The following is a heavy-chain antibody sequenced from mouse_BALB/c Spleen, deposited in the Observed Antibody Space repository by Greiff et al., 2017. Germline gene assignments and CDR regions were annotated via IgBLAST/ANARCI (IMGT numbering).Heavy chain of an antibody. J-gene: IGHJ3*01. CDR2: IRSGGST. Sequence: VMLVESGPGLVQPSQSLSITCTVSGFSLTSYGVHWVRQSPGKGLEWLGVIRSGGSTDYNAAFISRLSISKDNSKSQVFFKMNSLQADDTAIYYCARHYYGSSYDFAYWGQGTLVTVSA. V-gene: IGHV2-4-1*01. CDR1: GFSLTSYG. D-gene: IGHD1-1*01. CDR3: ARHYYGSSYDFAY.